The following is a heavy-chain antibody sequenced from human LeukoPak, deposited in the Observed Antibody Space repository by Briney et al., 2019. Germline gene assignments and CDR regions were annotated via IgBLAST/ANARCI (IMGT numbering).Heavy chain of an antibody. CDR2: IYYSGST. V-gene: IGHV4-59*08. CDR3: ARTAPDTAMVFYYYYYMDG. D-gene: IGHD5-18*01. CDR1: GGSISSYY. Sequence: SETLSLPCTVSGGSISSYYWSWIRQPPGKGLEWIGYIYYSGSTNYNPSLKSRVTISVDTSKNQFSLKLSSVTAADTAVYYCARTAPDTAMVFYYYYYMDGWGNGTTVTVSS. J-gene: IGHJ6*03.